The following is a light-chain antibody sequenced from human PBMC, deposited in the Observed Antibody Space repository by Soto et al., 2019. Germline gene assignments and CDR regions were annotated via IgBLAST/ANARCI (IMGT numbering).Light chain of an antibody. J-gene: IGLJ1*01. CDR3: QSYDISLRGSRV. CDR2: ANS. Sequence: QPALTQPPSVSGAPGQRVTISCTGSSSNIGAGYDVHWYLQLPGTAPKLLIYANSDRPSGVPDRFSASKSGTSASLAITGLQAEDEADYYCQSYDISLRGSRVFGTGTKVTVL. CDR1: SSNIGAGYD. V-gene: IGLV1-40*01.